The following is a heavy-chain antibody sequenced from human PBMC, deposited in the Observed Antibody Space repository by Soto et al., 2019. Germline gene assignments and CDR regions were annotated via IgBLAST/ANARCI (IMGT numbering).Heavy chain of an antibody. CDR2: IYYSGST. V-gene: IGHV4-30-4*01. CDR3: ARDFGGVIVGVKN. J-gene: IGHJ4*02. Sequence: SETLSLTCTVSGGSISSGDYYWSWIRQPPGKGLEWIGYIYYSGSTYYNPSLKSRVTISVDTSKNQFSLKLSSVTAADTAVYHCARDFGGVIVGVKNWGQGTLVTVSS. D-gene: IGHD3-16*02. CDR1: GGSISSGDYY.